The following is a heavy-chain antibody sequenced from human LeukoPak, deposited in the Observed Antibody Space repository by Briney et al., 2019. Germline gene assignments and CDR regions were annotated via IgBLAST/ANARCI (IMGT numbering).Heavy chain of an antibody. CDR3: ASIGNYYGSGSDNFDY. V-gene: IGHV4-59*12. J-gene: IGHJ4*02. Sequence: PSETLSLTCSVSGGSISSYYWSWIRQPPGKGLEWIGYIYHSGSTNYNPSLKCRVTISVDKSKNQFSLKLSSVTAADTAVYYCASIGNYYGSGSDNFDYWGQGTLVTVSS. CDR2: IYHSGST. D-gene: IGHD3-10*01. CDR1: GGSISSYY.